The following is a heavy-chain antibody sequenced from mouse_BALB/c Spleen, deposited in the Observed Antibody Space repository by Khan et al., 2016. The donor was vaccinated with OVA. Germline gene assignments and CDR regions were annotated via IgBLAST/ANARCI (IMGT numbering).Heavy chain of an antibody. J-gene: IGHJ3*01. CDR1: GFTFSSYS. CDR2: ISSGGGYT. V-gene: IGHV5-6*01. Sequence: EVQLVESGGDLVKPGGSLKLSCAASGFTFSSYSMSWVRQTPDKRLEWVASISSGGGYTYYPDSVKGRFTISRDNAKNTLYLQMSSLKSEDTAMYSCTRPCADDYSEVMAYWGQGTLVTVSA. D-gene: IGHD2-12*01. CDR3: TRPCADDYSEVMAY.